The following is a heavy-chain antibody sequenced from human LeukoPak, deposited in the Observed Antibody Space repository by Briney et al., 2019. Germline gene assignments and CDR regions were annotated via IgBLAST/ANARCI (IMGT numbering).Heavy chain of an antibody. Sequence: GGSLRLSCAASGFTFSSYSMNWVRQAPGKGLEWVSSISSSSSYIYYADSVKGRFTISRDNAKNSLYLQMNSLRAEDTAVYYCASQDPAAGTGYSDYWGQGTLVTVSS. J-gene: IGHJ4*02. V-gene: IGHV3-21*01. CDR3: ASQDPAAGTGYSDY. CDR2: ISSSSSYI. D-gene: IGHD6-13*01. CDR1: GFTFSSYS.